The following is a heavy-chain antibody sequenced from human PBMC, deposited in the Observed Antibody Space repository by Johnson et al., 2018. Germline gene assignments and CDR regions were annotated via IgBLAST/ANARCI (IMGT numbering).Heavy chain of an antibody. V-gene: IGHV1-18*01. J-gene: IGHJ3*02. CDR2: ISAYNGNT. CDR3: ARNHRAPRYCSGGSCFNAFDI. D-gene: IGHD2-15*01. Sequence: QVQLVESGAEVKKPGASVKVSCKASGYTFTSYGISWVRQAPGQGLEWMGWISAYNGNTNYAQKLQGRVTMTTDTSTSTAYMELRSLRSADTAVYYSARNHRAPRYCSGGSCFNAFDIWGQGTMVTVSS. CDR1: GYTFTSYG.